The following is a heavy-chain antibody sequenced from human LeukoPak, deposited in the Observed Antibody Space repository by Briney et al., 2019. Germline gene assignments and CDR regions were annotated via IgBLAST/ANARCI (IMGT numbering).Heavy chain of an antibody. CDR2: INPNSGGT. D-gene: IGHD6-13*01. Sequence: EASVKLSCKASGYTFTGYYMHWVRQAPGQGLEWMGWINPNSGGTNYAQKFQGRVTMTRDTSISTAYMEMSRLRSDDTAVYYCARTAEVRYSKAPEGAFDIWGQGTMVTVSS. V-gene: IGHV1-2*02. CDR3: ARTAEVRYSKAPEGAFDI. CDR1: GYTFTGYY. J-gene: IGHJ3*02.